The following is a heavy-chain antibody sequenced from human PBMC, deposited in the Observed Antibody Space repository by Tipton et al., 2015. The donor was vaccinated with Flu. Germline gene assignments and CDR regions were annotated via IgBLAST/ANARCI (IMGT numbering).Heavy chain of an antibody. CDR3: AREYSSGGYVGYYYGMDV. CDR1: GYTFTSYY. CDR2: INPSGGST. D-gene: IGHD6-19*01. Sequence: QLVQSGAEVKKPGASVKVSCKASGYTFTSYYMHWVRQAPGQGLEWMGIINPSGGSTSYAQKFQGRVTMTRDTSTSTVYMELSSLRSEDTAVYYGAREYSSGGYVGYYYGMDVWGQGTTVTVS. V-gene: IGHV1-46*01. J-gene: IGHJ6*02.